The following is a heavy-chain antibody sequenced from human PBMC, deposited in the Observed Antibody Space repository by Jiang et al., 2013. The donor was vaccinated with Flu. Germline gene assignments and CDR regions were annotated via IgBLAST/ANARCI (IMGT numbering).Heavy chain of an antibody. D-gene: IGHD1-26*01. J-gene: IGHJ6*02. CDR1: GGTFSSYA. V-gene: IGHV1-69*01. CDR3: ARGLGATKPDYYYYGMDV. Sequence: QSGAEVKKPGSSVKVSCKASGGTFSSYAISWVRQAPGQGLEWMGGIIPIFGTANYAQKFQGRVTITADESTSTAYMELSSLRSEDTAVYYCARGLGATKPDYYYYGMDVWGQGTTVTVSS. CDR2: IIPIFGTA.